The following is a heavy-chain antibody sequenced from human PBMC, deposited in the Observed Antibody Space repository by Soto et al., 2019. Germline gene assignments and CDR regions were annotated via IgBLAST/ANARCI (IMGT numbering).Heavy chain of an antibody. CDR2: ISSDGSTT. D-gene: IGHD3-3*01. CDR3: ARDSSPYYDFWSGFYTYFDY. Sequence: PGGSLRLSCAASGFTFSSHCMHWVRQAPGKGLMWVSRISSDGSTTNYADSVKGRFTISRDNAKKTLYLQMNSLRVDDTAVYYCARDSSPYYDFWSGFYTYFDYWGQGALVTVSS. V-gene: IGHV3-74*01. J-gene: IGHJ4*02. CDR1: GFTFSSHC.